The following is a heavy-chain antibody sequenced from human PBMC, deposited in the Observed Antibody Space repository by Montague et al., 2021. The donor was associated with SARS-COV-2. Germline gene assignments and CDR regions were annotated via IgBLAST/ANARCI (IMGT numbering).Heavy chain of an antibody. Sequence: SETLSLTCAVYGGSFSGYYWTWIRQSPGKGLEWIAEINHSGTTNYNFNPSLRSRGTISVDTSKSQFSLKLSSVTAADTGVYYCARWDPQTLTLIGLRGKSASDYWGQGTLVTVSS. CDR3: ARWDPQTLTLIGLRGKSASDY. CDR1: GGSFSGYY. V-gene: IGHV4-34*01. J-gene: IGHJ4*02. CDR2: INHSGTT. D-gene: IGHD4-23*01.